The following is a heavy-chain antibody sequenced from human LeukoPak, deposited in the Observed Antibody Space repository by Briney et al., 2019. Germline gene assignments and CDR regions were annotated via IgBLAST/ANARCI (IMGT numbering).Heavy chain of an antibody. CDR3: ARHMPYGSGSYYEPYYYYYMDV. CDR2: IYYSGST. D-gene: IGHD3-10*01. Sequence: SETMSLTCTVSGGSISSSSYYWGWIRQPPGKGLEWIGNIYYSGSTYYNPSLKSRVTISVDTSKNQFSLKLSSVTAADTAVYYCARHMPYGSGSYYEPYYYYYMDVWGQGTLVTVSS. CDR1: GGSISSSSYY. V-gene: IGHV4-39*01. J-gene: IGHJ6*03.